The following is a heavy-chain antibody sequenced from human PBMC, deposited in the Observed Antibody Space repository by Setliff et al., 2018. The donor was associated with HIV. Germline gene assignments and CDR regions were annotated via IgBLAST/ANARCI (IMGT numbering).Heavy chain of an antibody. CDR1: GYSISSRYY. J-gene: IGHJ4*02. CDR3: ARFHQRGYSYGYTDY. D-gene: IGHD5-18*01. Sequence: SETLSLTCTVSGYSISSRYYWGWIRQPPGKGLEWIGSVYHTGSTYYNPSLKSRVTISVDTSKNQFSLRLSSVTAADTAVYYCARFHQRGYSYGYTDYWGQGTLVTVSS. CDR2: VYHTGST. V-gene: IGHV4-38-2*02.